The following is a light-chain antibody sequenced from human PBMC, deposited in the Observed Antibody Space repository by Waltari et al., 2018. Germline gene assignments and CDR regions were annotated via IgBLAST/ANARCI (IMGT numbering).Light chain of an antibody. CDR2: GTT. V-gene: IGKV3-20*01. Sequence: EIVLTQSPATLSLSPGERATLSCRASDYLSDNYLAWYQHRPGQAPRLLIQGTTRRATGIPNRFSGSGSGTDFTLTISRLEPEDFAVYYCQEYGTSPRVTFGGGTK. J-gene: IGKJ4*01. CDR3: QEYGTSPRVT. CDR1: DYLSDNY.